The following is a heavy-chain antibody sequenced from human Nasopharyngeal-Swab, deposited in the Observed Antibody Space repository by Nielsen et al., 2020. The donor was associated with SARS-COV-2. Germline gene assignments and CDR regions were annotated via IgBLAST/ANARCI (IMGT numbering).Heavy chain of an antibody. Sequence: GESLKISCAASGFTFSSYSMNWVRQAPGKGLEWVSSISSSSSYIYYADSVKGRFTISRDNSKNTLYLQMNSLRAEDTAVYYCAKDSVGGWFPSCFDYWGQGTLVTVSS. V-gene: IGHV3-21*04. D-gene: IGHD6-19*01. CDR1: GFTFSSYS. J-gene: IGHJ4*02. CDR3: AKDSVGGWFPSCFDY. CDR2: ISSSSSYI.